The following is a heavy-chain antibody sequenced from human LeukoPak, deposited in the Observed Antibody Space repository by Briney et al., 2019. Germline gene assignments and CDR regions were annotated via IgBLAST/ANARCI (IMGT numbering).Heavy chain of an antibody. D-gene: IGHD6-13*01. V-gene: IGHV3-7*01. CDR3: ARGMDSSWFIPDY. CDR2: IKQDGSEK. J-gene: IGHJ4*02. CDR1: GFTFSSYW. Sequence: GGSLRLSCAASGFTFSSYWMSWVRQAPGKGLEWVANIKQDGSEKYYVDSVKGRFTISRDNAKNSLYLQMNSLRAEDTAVYYCARGMDSSWFIPDYWGQGTLVTVSS.